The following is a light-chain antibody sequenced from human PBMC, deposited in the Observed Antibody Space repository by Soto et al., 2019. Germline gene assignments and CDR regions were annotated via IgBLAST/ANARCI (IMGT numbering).Light chain of an antibody. Sequence: DIQMTQSPSTLSASVGDRVTITCRASQSISSWLAWYQQKPGKAPKLLIYDASSLESGVPSRFSGSGSGTEFTLTISSLQPDDFATYYCQQYNSYSYTWTFGQGTKV. V-gene: IGKV1-5*01. CDR1: QSISSW. J-gene: IGKJ1*01. CDR3: QQYNSYSYTWT. CDR2: DAS.